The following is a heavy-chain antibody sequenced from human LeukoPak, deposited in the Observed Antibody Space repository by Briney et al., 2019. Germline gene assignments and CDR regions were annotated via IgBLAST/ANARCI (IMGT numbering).Heavy chain of an antibody. CDR2: IIPIFGTA. CDR3: ARDLGSGYMFDY. Sequence: ASVKVSCKASGGTFSSYSISWVRQAPGQGLEWMGGIIPIFGTANYAQKFQGRVTITTDESTSTAYMELSSVRSEDTAVYYCARDLGSGYMFDYWGQGTLVTVSS. V-gene: IGHV1-69*05. D-gene: IGHD5-12*01. J-gene: IGHJ4*02. CDR1: GGTFSSYS.